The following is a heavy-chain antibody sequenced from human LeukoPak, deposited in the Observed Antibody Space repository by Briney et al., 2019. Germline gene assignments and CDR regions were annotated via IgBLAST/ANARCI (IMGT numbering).Heavy chain of an antibody. D-gene: IGHD6-19*01. CDR1: GGSISSYY. Sequence: SETLSLTCTVSGGSISSYYWSWIRQPAGKGLEWIGRIYTSGSTNYNPSLKSRVTMSVDTSKNQFSLKLSSVTAADTAVYYCAKDKQWLVRGCFDPWGQGTLVTVSS. CDR2: IYTSGST. CDR3: AKDKQWLVRGCFDP. V-gene: IGHV4-4*07. J-gene: IGHJ5*02.